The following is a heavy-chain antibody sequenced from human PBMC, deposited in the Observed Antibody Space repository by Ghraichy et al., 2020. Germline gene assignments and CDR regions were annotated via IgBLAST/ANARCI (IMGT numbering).Heavy chain of an antibody. V-gene: IGHV3-7*03. D-gene: IGHD3-16*01. CDR3: AGFVGGYGGIPY. CDR1: GFTFSNCW. CDR2: INQDGGDI. Sequence: GGSLRLSCAASGFTFSNCWMNWVRQAPGKGPEWVANINQDGGDIYYVDSVKGRFTISRDNAKNSLYLQMNSLRAEDTAVYYCAGFVGGYGGIPYWGQGTLVTVSS. J-gene: IGHJ4*02.